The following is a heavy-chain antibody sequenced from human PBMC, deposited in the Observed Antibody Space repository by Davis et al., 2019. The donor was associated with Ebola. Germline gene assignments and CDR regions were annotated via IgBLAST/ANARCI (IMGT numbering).Heavy chain of an antibody. CDR3: ARGQFWFGAYFDY. J-gene: IGHJ4*02. V-gene: IGHV4-4*09. Sequence: MPSETLSLTCTVSGGSISSYYWSWIRQPPGKGLEWIGFIYASGRTYYNPSLQSRVTISVDRSKNQFSLKVTSVTPADTAVYYCARGQFWFGAYFDYWGQGTLVTVSS. CDR2: IYASGRT. CDR1: GGSISSYY. D-gene: IGHD3-10*01.